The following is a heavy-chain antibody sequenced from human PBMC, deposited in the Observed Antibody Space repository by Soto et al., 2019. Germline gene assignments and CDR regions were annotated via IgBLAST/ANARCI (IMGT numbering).Heavy chain of an antibody. CDR1: GNTFPSFS. Sequence: QVQLVQSGAETKNPGASLRFSSKTPGNTFPSFSINWGRRAPGKGLEWMGWINPKNGGTSHAQKFQGRVSMTRDTSSNTVYMELNRLTSDDRGVYFCARRDSSGSFDFWGQGTLVTVSS. V-gene: IGHV1-2*02. CDR3: ARRDSSGSFDF. CDR2: INPKNGGT. J-gene: IGHJ4*02. D-gene: IGHD5-18*01.